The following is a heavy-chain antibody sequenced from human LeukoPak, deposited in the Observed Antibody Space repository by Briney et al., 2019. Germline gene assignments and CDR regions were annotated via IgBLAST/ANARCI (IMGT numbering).Heavy chain of an antibody. CDR1: GFTFDDYA. V-gene: IGHV3-9*01. CDR2: ISWNSGSI. Sequence: GGSLRLSCAASGFTFDDYAMHGVRQAPGKGLEWVSGISWNSGSIGYADSVKGRFTISRDNAKNSLYLQMNSLRAEDTALYYCAKDLPRYCSSTSCSALDYWGQETLVTVSS. D-gene: IGHD2-2*01. J-gene: IGHJ4*02. CDR3: AKDLPRYCSSTSCSALDY.